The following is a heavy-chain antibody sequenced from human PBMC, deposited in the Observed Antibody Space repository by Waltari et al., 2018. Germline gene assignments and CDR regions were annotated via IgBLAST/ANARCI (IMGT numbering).Heavy chain of an antibody. V-gene: IGHV3-48*04. J-gene: IGHJ4*02. CDR2: ISTSSNTI. CDR1: GFTFSSYS. Sequence: EVQLVESGGDLVQPGGSLSLSCAASGFTFSSYSMNWVRQAPGKGLEWVSYISTSSNTIYYADSVKGRFTISRDNAKNSLYLQMNSLRAEDTAVYFCARGGTAIVDYWGQGTLVTVSS. CDR3: ARGGTAIVDY. D-gene: IGHD5-18*01.